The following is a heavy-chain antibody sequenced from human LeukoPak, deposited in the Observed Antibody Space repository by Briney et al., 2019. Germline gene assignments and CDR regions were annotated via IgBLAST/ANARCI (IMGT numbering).Heavy chain of an antibody. V-gene: IGHV1-69*04. Sequence: ASVKVSCKASGYTFTSYDISWVRQAPGQGLEWMGRIIPILGIANYAQKFQGRVTITADKSTSTAYMELSSLRSEDTAVYYCARSLSERTGYSSSWLDYWGQGTLVTVSS. J-gene: IGHJ4*02. CDR1: GYTFTSYD. D-gene: IGHD6-13*01. CDR2: IIPILGIA. CDR3: ARSLSERTGYSSSWLDY.